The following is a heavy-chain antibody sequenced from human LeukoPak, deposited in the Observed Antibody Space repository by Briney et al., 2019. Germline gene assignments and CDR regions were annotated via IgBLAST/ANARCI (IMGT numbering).Heavy chain of an antibody. D-gene: IGHD6-6*01. V-gene: IGHV1-69*01. CDR3: ARLNSPRIAVRPIDY. CDR2: IIPIFGTA. CDR1: GGTFSSYA. Sequence: GASVKVSCKASGGTFSSYAISWVRQAPGQGLEWMGGIIPIFGTANYAQKFQGRVTITADESTSTAYMELSSLRSEDTAVYYCARLNSPRIAVRPIDYWGQGTLVTVSS. J-gene: IGHJ4*02.